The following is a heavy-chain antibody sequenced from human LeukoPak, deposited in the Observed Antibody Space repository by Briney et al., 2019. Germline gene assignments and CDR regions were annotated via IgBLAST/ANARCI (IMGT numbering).Heavy chain of an antibody. CDR1: GGSISSYY. D-gene: IGHD3-22*01. CDR2: IYTNGST. J-gene: IGHJ4*02. CDR3: ARGGSSGYYFVYFDY. Sequence: SETLSLTCTVSGGSISSYYWSWIRQPAGKGLEWIGRIYTNGSTNYNPSLKSRVTMSVDTSKNQFSLKLSSVTAADTAVYYCARGGSSGYYFVYFDYWGQGTLVTVSS. V-gene: IGHV4-4*07.